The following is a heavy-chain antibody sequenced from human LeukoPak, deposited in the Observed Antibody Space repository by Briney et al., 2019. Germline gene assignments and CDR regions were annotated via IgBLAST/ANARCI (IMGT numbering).Heavy chain of an antibody. J-gene: IGHJ4*02. V-gene: IGHV1-8*03. D-gene: IGHD3-3*01. CDR1: GYTFTSYD. CDR3: ARRYYDFWSGYYCLDY. Sequence: ASVKVSCKASGYTFTSYDINWVRQATGQGLEWMGWMNPNSGNTGYAQKFQGRVTITRNTSISTAYMELSSLRSEDTAVYYCARRYYDFWSGYYCLDYWGQGTLVTVSS. CDR2: MNPNSGNT.